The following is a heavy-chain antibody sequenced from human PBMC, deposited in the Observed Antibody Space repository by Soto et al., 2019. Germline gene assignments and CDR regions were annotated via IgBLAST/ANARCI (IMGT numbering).Heavy chain of an antibody. J-gene: IGHJ6*02. CDR3: VKGYWKGDV. V-gene: IGHV3-23*01. CDR1: GFTFSTYA. Sequence: EVQLLESGGGLVQPGGSLRLSCAASGFTFSTYAMNWVRQAPGNGLECGSAISGSGGSIHYADSVKGRFTISRDNSKNTLYLQMNSLRDEDTAVYHCVKGYWKGDVWGQGTTVTVSS. CDR2: ISGSGGSI. D-gene: IGHD1-1*01.